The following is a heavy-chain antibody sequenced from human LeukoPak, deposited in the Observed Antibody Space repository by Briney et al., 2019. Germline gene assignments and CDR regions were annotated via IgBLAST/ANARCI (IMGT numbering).Heavy chain of an antibody. CDR1: GGSFSGYY. Sequence: SETLSLTCAVYGGSFSGYYWSWIRQPPGKELEWIGEINHSGSSNYNPSLKSRVTISVDTSKNQFSLKLSSVTAADTAVYYCVRSSRDVVVPAAANYYGMDVWGQGTTVTVSS. CDR3: VRSSRDVVVPAAANYYGMDV. V-gene: IGHV4-34*01. D-gene: IGHD2-2*01. J-gene: IGHJ6*02. CDR2: INHSGSS.